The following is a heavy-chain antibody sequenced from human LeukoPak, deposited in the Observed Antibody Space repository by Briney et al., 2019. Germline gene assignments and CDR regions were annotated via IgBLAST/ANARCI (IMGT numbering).Heavy chain of an antibody. CDR1: GFTFSTYT. V-gene: IGHV3-21*01. CDR2: ISSSINNI. Sequence: GGSLRLSCAASGFTFSTYTMNWVRQAPGEGLEWVSSISSSINNINYADSVKGRFTISRDNAMNSVHLQMNSLRVEDTAVYYCARGYQRPDYWGQGTLITVSS. D-gene: IGHD2-2*01. J-gene: IGHJ4*02. CDR3: ARGYQRPDY.